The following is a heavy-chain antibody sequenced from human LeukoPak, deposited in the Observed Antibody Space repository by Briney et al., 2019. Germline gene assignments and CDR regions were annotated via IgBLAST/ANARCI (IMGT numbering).Heavy chain of an antibody. Sequence: GGSLRLSCAASEFTFSSYWMSWVRQAPGKGLGWVASIKQDGSEKYYVDSVKGRVTISRDNAKNSLYLQMNSLRAEDTAVYYCARVFGAGYSDYWGQGTLVTVSS. CDR2: IKQDGSEK. D-gene: IGHD4/OR15-4a*01. CDR3: ARVFGAGYSDY. V-gene: IGHV3-7*01. CDR1: EFTFSSYW. J-gene: IGHJ4*02.